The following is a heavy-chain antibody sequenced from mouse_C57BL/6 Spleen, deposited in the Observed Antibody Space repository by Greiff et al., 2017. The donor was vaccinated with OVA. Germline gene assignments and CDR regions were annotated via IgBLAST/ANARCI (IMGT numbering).Heavy chain of an antibody. CDR3: DRLDCGSSCPAWFAY. CDR2: INPNNGGT. V-gene: IGHV1-26*01. CDR1: GYTFTDYY. D-gene: IGHD1-1*01. J-gene: IGHJ3*01. Sequence: EVQLQQSGPELVKPGASVKISCKASGYTFTDYYMNWVKQSHGKSLEWIGDINPNNGGTSYNQKFKGKATLTVDKSSSTAYMELRSLTSEDSAVYYGDRLDCGSSCPAWFAYWGQGTLVTVSA.